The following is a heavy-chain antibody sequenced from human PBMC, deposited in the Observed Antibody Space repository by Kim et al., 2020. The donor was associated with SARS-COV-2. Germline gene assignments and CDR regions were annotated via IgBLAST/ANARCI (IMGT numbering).Heavy chain of an antibody. D-gene: IGHD6-13*01. J-gene: IGHJ5*02. Sequence: SETLSLTCTVSGGYISSYYWSWIRQPPGKGLEWIGYIYYSGSTNYNPSLKSRVTISVDTSKNQFSLKLSSASAADTAVYYCARLSIAAAGTEVWFDPWG. V-gene: IGHV4-59*08. CDR3: ARLSIAAAGTEVWFDP. CDR2: IYYSGST. CDR1: GGYISSYY.